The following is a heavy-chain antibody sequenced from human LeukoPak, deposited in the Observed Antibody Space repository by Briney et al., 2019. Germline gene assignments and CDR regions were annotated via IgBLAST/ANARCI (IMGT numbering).Heavy chain of an antibody. J-gene: IGHJ4*02. CDR3: ARGTLRFGLGHLDY. CDR1: GFTFSSYA. V-gene: IGHV3-30*04. D-gene: IGHD3-10*01. Sequence: GRSLRLSCAASGFTFSSYAMHWVRQAPGRGLEWVAVISYDGSNKYYADSVKGRFTISRDNSKNTLYLQMSSLRAEDTAVYYCARGTLRFGLGHLDYWGQGTLVTVSS. CDR2: ISYDGSNK.